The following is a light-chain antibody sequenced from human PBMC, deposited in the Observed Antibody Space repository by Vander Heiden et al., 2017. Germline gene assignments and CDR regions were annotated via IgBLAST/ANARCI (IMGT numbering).Light chain of an antibody. CDR2: AAS. Sequence: DIQMTQSPSSLSASVGERVTITCRASQSISSYLNWYQQKPGKAPKLLIYAASSLQSGVPSRFSGNGSGTDFTLTISRLQPEDFATYYCLQTDSPPTTFGGGTRVXIK. CDR3: LQTDSPPTT. J-gene: IGKJ4*01. V-gene: IGKV1-39*01. CDR1: QSISSY.